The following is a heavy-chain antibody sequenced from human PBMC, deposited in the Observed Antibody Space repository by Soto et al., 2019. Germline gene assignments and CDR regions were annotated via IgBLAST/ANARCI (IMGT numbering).Heavy chain of an antibody. D-gene: IGHD3-22*01. J-gene: IGHJ5*02. CDR3: PNKGSGYQGGWSDP. CDR1: GGSISSSNW. V-gene: IGHV4-4*02. Sequence: QVQLQESGPGLVKPSGTLSLTCAVSGGSISSSNWWSWVRQPPGKGLEWIGEIYHRGSTNYNPSPNSRDTISADKSKNQFSLILSPVTAADTAVYYVPNKGSGYQGGWSDPWGQGTLVTVSS. CDR2: IYHRGST.